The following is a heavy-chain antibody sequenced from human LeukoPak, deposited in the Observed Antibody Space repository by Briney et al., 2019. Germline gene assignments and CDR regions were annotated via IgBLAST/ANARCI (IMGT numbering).Heavy chain of an antibody. D-gene: IGHD1-26*01. V-gene: IGHV5-51*01. CDR1: GYSFTSYW. J-gene: IGHJ4*02. Sequence: GEPLKTSCKGSGYSFTSYWIGWVRQMPGKGLEWMGIIYPGDSDTGYSPSFQGQVAISADKSISTAYLQWSSLKASDTAMYYCARPAMGGLSGSDEYYFDYWGQGTLVTVSS. CDR2: IYPGDSDT. CDR3: ARPAMGGLSGSDEYYFDY.